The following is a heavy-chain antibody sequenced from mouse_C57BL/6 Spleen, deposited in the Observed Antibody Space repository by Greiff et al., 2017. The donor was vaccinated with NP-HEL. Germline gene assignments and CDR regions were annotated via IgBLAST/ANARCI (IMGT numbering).Heavy chain of an antibody. CDR1: GYTFTSYW. D-gene: IGHD1-1*01. J-gene: IGHJ3*01. Sequence: QVQLQQPGAELVKPGASVKLSCKASGYTFTSYWMHWVKQRPGQGLEWIGMIHPNSGSTNYNEKFKSKATLTVDKSSSTAYMQLSSLTSEDSAVYYCARGSFITTVVGPFADWGQGTLVTVSA. CDR2: IHPNSGST. V-gene: IGHV1-64*01. CDR3: ARGSFITTVVGPFAD.